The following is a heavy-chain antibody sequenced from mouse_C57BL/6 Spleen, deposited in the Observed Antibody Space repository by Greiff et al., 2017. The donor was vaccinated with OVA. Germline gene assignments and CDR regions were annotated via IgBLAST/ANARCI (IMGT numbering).Heavy chain of an antibody. CDR2: ISSGSSTI. V-gene: IGHV5-17*01. CDR3: AMEGDYGNYVHYFDY. Sequence: EVQVVESGGGLVKPGGSLKLSCAASGFTFSDYGMHWVRQAPEKGLEWVAYISSGSSTIYYADTVKGRFTISRDNAKNTLFLQMTSLRSEDTAMYYCAMEGDYGNYVHYFDYWGQGTTLTVSS. J-gene: IGHJ2*01. D-gene: IGHD2-1*01. CDR1: GFTFSDYG.